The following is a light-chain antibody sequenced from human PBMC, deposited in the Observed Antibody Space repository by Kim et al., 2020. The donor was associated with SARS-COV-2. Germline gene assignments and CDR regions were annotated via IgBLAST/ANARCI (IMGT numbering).Light chain of an antibody. Sequence: EIVLTQSPATLSLSPGEKATLSCRASQSVTRYLAWYQQKPGQAPRLLIYDASNRATAIPARFSGSGSGTDFTLTISSLEPEDFALYYCQQRSNWPPVITFGQGTRLGIK. CDR1: QSVTRY. CDR3: QQRSNWPPVIT. J-gene: IGKJ5*01. V-gene: IGKV3-11*01. CDR2: DAS.